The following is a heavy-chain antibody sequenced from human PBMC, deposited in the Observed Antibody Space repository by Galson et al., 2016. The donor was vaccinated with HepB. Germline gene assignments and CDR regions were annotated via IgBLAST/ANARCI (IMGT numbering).Heavy chain of an antibody. D-gene: IGHD3/OR15-3a*01. V-gene: IGHV3-48*02. J-gene: IGHJ5*02. CDR3: VTDKDWAFDH. CDR2: ITYGRI. CDR1: GFTFTSYS. Sequence: SLRLSCAASGFTFTSYSMNWVRQAPGKGLEWVAYITYGRILYADSARGRFTISRDNAKSSLYLQMISLRDDDTALYYCVTDKDWAFDHWGQGTLVTISS.